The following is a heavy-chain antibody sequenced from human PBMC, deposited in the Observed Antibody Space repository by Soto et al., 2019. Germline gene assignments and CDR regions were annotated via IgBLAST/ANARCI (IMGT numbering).Heavy chain of an antibody. Sequence: SVKVSCNASGFTFTRSAVQWVRQARGQRLEWIGWIVVGSGNTNYAQKFQERVTITRDMSTSTAYMELSSLRSEATAVYYCAASLGYYDPPFDPWGQGTLVTLSS. D-gene: IGHD3-22*01. J-gene: IGHJ5*02. CDR2: IVVGSGNT. CDR1: GFTFTRSA. CDR3: AASLGYYDPPFDP. V-gene: IGHV1-58*01.